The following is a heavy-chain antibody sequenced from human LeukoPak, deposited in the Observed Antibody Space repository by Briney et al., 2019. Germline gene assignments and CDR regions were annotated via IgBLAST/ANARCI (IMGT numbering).Heavy chain of an antibody. CDR2: ITPNSGGT. CDR3: ARATEFDY. Sequence: APVKVSCKTSGYTXATYYIHWVRQAPGQGLEWMGWITPNSGGTNYAQKFQGRVTMTRDTSISTAYMELSILRSDDTAVYYCARATEFDYWGQGTLVTVSS. V-gene: IGHV1-2*02. CDR1: GYTXATYY. J-gene: IGHJ4*02.